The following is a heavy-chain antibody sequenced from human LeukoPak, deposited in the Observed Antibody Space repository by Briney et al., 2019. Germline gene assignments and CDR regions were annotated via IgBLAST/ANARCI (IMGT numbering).Heavy chain of an antibody. Sequence: PGRSLRLSCAASGFTFSSYAMHWVRQAPGKGLEWVAVISYDGSNKYYADSVKGRFTISRDNSKSTLYLQMNSLRAEDTAVYYCAKSGLNRFDYWGQGTLVTVSS. J-gene: IGHJ4*02. V-gene: IGHV3-30*04. CDR1: GFTFSSYA. CDR2: ISYDGSNK. D-gene: IGHD2-15*01. CDR3: AKSGLNRFDY.